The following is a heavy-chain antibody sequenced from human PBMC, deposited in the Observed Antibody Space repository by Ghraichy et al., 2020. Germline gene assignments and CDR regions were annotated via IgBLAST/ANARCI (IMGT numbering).Heavy chain of an antibody. CDR1: GFTFSSYA. CDR3: SKEKWEQTNDYFDY. Sequence: GGSLRLSCAASGFTFSSYAMSWVRQAPGEGLEWVSAINGSGSDTYYADSVKGRFTISRDNSKNTLYLQMNSLSAEDTAVYYCSKEKWEQTNDYFDYWGQGPLVAVSA. CDR2: INGSGSDT. J-gene: IGHJ4*02. V-gene: IGHV3-23*01. D-gene: IGHD1/OR15-1a*01.